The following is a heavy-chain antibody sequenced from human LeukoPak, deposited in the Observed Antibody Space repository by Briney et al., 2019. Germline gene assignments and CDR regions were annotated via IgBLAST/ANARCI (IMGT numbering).Heavy chain of an antibody. CDR2: ISGSGGST. CDR3: AKVGSGSPWLYYFDY. V-gene: IGHV3-23*01. CDR1: GFTFSSYA. Sequence: HSGGSLRLSCAASGFTFSSYAMSWVRQAPGKGLEWVSAISGSGGSTYYADSVKGRFTISRDNSKNTLYLQMNSLRAEDTAVYYCAKVGSGSPWLYYFDYWGQGTLVTVSS. J-gene: IGHJ4*02. D-gene: IGHD6-19*01.